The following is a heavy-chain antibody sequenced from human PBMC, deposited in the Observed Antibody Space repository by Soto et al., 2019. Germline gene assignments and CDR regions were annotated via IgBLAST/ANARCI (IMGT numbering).Heavy chain of an antibody. V-gene: IGHV1-3*05. CDR3: ARSIVVVTALDY. CDR2: INAGNGNT. J-gene: IGHJ4*02. CDR1: GYTFTSYA. Sequence: QVQLVQSGAEEKKPGASVKVSCKASGYTFTSYATHWVRQAPGQRLEWMGWINAGNGNTKYSQKFQGRVTITRDTSASTAYMELSSLRSEDTAVYSCARSIVVVTALDYWGQGTLVTVSS. D-gene: IGHD2-21*02.